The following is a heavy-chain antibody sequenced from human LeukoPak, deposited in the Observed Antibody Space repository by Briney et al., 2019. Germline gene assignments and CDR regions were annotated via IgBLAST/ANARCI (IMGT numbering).Heavy chain of an antibody. D-gene: IGHD6-13*01. J-gene: IGHJ5*02. CDR2: INPSGGST. CDR1: GYTFTSYY. CDR3: ARDPLRRSSSWFGSNWFDP. Sequence: ASVKVSCKASGYTFTSYYMHWVRQAPGQGLEWMGIINPSGGSTSYAQKFQGRVTMTRDMSISTAYMELSRLRSDDTAVYYCARDPLRRSSSWFGSNWFDPWGQGTLVTVSS. V-gene: IGHV1-46*01.